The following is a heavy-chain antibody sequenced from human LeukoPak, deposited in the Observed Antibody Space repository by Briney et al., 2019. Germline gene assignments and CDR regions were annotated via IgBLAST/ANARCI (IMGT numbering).Heavy chain of an antibody. CDR1: GYTFTGYY. J-gene: IGHJ5*02. D-gene: IGHD6-13*01. CDR3: ARESTCIAAAGRGCWFDP. CDR2: INPNSGGT. Sequence: SVKVSCKASGYTFTGYYMHWVRQAPGQGLEWMGWINPNSGGTNYAQKFQGRVTMTRDTSISTAYMELSRLRSDDTAVYYCARESTCIAAAGRGCWFDPCGQGTLVTVSS. V-gene: IGHV1-2*02.